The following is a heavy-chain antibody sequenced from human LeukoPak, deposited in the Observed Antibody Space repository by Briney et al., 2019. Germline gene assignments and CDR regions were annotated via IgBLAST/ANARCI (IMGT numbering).Heavy chain of an antibody. CDR3: AREAWYCSSTSCYVGIDY. Sequence: SETLSLTCTVSGGSISSGSYYWSWIRQPAGKGLEWIGRIYTSGSTNYNPSLKSRVTMSVDTSKNQFSLKLSSVTAADTAVYYCAREAWYCSSTSCYVGIDYWGQGTLVTVSS. CDR1: GGSISSGSYY. J-gene: IGHJ4*02. CDR2: IYTSGST. D-gene: IGHD2-2*01. V-gene: IGHV4-61*02.